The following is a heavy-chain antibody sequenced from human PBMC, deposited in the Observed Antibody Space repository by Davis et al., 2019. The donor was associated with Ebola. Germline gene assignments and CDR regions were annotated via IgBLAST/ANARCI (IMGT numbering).Heavy chain of an antibody. CDR3: ARGTYGMDV. CDR1: GYSISSGYY. Sequence: PSETLSLTCTVSGYSISSGYYWGWFRQPPGKGLEWIGSIYHSGSTYYNPSLKSRVTISVDTSKNQFSLKLSSVTAADTAVYYCARGTYGMDVWGQGTTVTVSS. V-gene: IGHV4-38-2*02. CDR2: IYHSGST. J-gene: IGHJ6*02.